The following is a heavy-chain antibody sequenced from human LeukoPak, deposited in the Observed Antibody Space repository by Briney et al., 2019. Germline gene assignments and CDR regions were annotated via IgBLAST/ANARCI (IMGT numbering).Heavy chain of an antibody. V-gene: IGHV3-30*04. D-gene: IGHD3-16*02. CDR3: ARGPSAGGYDYVWGSYRYTGQDY. CDR2: ISYDGSNK. J-gene: IGHJ4*02. Sequence: PGGSLRLSCAASGFTFSSYTMHWVRQAPGKGLEWEAVISYDGSNKYYADSVKGRFTISRDNSKNTLYLQMNSLRAEDTAVYYCARGPSAGGYDYVWGSYRYTGQDYWGQGTLVTVSS. CDR1: GFTFSSYT.